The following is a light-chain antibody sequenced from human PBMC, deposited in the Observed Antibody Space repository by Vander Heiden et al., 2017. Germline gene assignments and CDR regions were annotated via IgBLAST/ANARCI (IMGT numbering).Light chain of an antibody. CDR1: QSVSSSY. V-gene: IGKV3-20*01. CDR2: GAS. J-gene: IGKJ1*01. Sequence: EIVLTQSPGTLSLSPGDRATLSCRASQSVSSSYLAWYQQKPGQAPRLLIYGASSRATGIPDRFSGSGSGTDFTLTISRLEPEDFAVYYCQQDGSSPWTFGQGTKVEIK. CDR3: QQDGSSPWT.